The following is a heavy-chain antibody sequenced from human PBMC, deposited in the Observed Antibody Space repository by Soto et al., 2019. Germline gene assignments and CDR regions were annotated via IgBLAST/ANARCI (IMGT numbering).Heavy chain of an antibody. D-gene: IGHD3-3*01. CDR3: ASGLRWRCLEGGMDV. CDR2: MKPNSGNT. CDR1: GYTFTSSD. V-gene: IGHV1-8*01. Sequence: QVQLVQSGAEVKKPGAPVKVSCKASGYTFTSSDINWVRQATGQGLEWIRWMKPNSGNTGYAQKSQGRSTNARNTSKSTAYMELRRLRSEDTSVNYCASGLRWRCLEGGMDVWGQGTTVTVSS. J-gene: IGHJ6*02.